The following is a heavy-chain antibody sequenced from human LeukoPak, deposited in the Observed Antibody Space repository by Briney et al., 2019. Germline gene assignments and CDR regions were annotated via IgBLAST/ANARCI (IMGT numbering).Heavy chain of an antibody. Sequence: SETLSLTCAVYGGSFSGYYWGWIRQPPGKGLEWIGEINHSGSTNYNPSLKSRVTISVDTFKNQFSLKLSSVTAADTAVYYCARGSITMVRAENAFDIWGQGTMVTVSS. CDR1: GGSFSGYY. CDR2: INHSGST. J-gene: IGHJ3*02. V-gene: IGHV4-34*01. D-gene: IGHD3-10*01. CDR3: ARGSITMVRAENAFDI.